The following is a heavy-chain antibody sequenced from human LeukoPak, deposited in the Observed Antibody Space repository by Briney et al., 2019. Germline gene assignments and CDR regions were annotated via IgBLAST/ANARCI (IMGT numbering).Heavy chain of an antibody. CDR3: ARKAPKKAWFDP. CDR2: SHPSGNS. V-gene: IGHV4-4*09. CDR1: GGSNTSYY. Sequence: SETLSLTCTVSGGSNTSYYLSWIRQPPGKGLEWIGYSHPSGNSNYSPSLKSRVTISIDTSRNQFSLKLSSVTAADTAVYYCARKAPKKAWFDPWGQGTLVTVSS. J-gene: IGHJ5*02.